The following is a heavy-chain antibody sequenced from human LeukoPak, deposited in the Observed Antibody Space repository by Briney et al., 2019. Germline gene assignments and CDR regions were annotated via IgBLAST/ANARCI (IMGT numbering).Heavy chain of an antibody. D-gene: IGHD3-10*01. CDR3: TKKAYYGSGSAFDY. V-gene: IGHV3-23*01. CDR1: GFTFSSFG. Sequence: GGSLRLSCAASGFTFSSFGMNWVRQTPWKGLEWVSSISGGGASTYYADPVKGRFTISRDNSKNTLYLQMNSLRAEDTAVYYCTKKAYYGSGSAFDYWGQGTLVTVSS. CDR2: ISGGGAST. J-gene: IGHJ4*02.